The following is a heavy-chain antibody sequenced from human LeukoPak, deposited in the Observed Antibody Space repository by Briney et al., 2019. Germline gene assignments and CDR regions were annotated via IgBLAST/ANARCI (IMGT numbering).Heavy chain of an antibody. CDR1: GFTFTNYW. D-gene: IGHD3-10*01. Sequence: GSLRLSCAASGFTFTNYWMSWVRQAPGKGLEWIGYIYYSGSTNYNPSLKSRVTISVDTSKNQFSLNLSSVTAADTAVYYCARGRSSMVRGYYYYYMDVWGKGTTVTISS. J-gene: IGHJ6*03. CDR2: IYYSGST. V-gene: IGHV4-59*01. CDR3: ARGRSSMVRGYYYYYMDV.